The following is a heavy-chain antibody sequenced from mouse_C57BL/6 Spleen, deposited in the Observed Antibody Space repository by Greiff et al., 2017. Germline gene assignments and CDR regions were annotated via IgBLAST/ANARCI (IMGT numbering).Heavy chain of an antibody. CDR1: GYTFTSYW. CDR2: IDPSDSET. Sequence: QVQLQQPGAELVRPGSSVKLSCKASGYTFTSYWMHWVKQRPIQGLEWIGNIDPSDSETHYNQKFKDKATLTVDKSSSTAYMQLSSLTSEDSAVYYCARGGYGSSPFAYWGQGTLVTVSA. D-gene: IGHD1-1*01. CDR3: ARGGYGSSPFAY. J-gene: IGHJ3*01. V-gene: IGHV1-52*01.